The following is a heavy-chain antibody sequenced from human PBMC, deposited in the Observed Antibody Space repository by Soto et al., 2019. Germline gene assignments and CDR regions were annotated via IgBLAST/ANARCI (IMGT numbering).Heavy chain of an antibody. D-gene: IGHD4-17*01. CDR1: GGSFSGYY. CDR3: ARSTVVTPYHFDY. CDR2: INHSGST. J-gene: IGHJ4*02. Sequence: SETLSLTCAVYGGSFSGYYWSWIRQPPGKGLEWIGEINHSGSTNYNPSLKGRVTISVDTSKNQFSLKLSSVTAADTVVYYCARSTVVTPYHFDYWGQGTLVPGSS. V-gene: IGHV4-34*01.